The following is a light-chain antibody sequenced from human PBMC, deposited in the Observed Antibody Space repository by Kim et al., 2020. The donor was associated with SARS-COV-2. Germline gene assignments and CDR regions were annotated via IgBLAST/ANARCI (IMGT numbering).Light chain of an antibody. Sequence: VSPEERARASCSGDKLGDKYASWYKKRTGHTPVLVLYKDRKRRSEIPERFSGSNSGKTATLTISGTQAMDEADYYCQAWDSGTWVLGGGTQLTVL. V-gene: IGLV3-1*01. J-gene: IGLJ3*02. CDR1: KLGDKY. CDR3: QAWDSGTWV. CDR2: KDR.